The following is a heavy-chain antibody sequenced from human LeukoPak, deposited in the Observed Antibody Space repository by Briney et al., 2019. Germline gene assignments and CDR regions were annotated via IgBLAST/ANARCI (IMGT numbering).Heavy chain of an antibody. CDR1: GFTFSCYG. D-gene: IGHD3-3*01. CDR3: AEGQYYDFWSEMAYYYYYMDV. V-gene: IGHV3-30*02. CDR2: IRYDGSNK. J-gene: IGHJ6*03. Sequence: GGSLRLSCAASGFTFSCYGMHWVRQAPGKGLEWVAFIRYDGSNKYYADSVKGRFTISRDNSKNTLYLQMNSLRAEDTAVYYCAEGQYYDFWSEMAYYYYYMDVWGKGTTVTVSS.